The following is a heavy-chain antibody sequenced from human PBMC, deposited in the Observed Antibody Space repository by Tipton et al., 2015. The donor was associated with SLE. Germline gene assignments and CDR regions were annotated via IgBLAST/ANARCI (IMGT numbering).Heavy chain of an antibody. J-gene: IGHJ3*02. V-gene: IGHV1-18*01. CDR2: ISTYVGTT. CDR3: AREAGSKTGKLDI. Sequence: QLVQSGAEVRKPGASVKASCKASGYTFTSYGINWVRQAPGQGLEWMGWISTYVGTTSYAQNVQARVTMTADTSTSTAYMELWSLRSDDTAVYYCAREAGSKTGKLDIWGQGTMVIVSS. D-gene: IGHD1-14*01. CDR1: GYTFTSYG.